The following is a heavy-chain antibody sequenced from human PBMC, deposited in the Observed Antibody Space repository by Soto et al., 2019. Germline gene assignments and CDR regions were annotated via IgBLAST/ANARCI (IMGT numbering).Heavy chain of an antibody. CDR1: GYTLTELS. CDR2: FDPEDGET. J-gene: IGHJ4*02. V-gene: IGHV1-24*01. Sequence: ASVKVSCKVSGYTLTELSMHWVRQAPGKGLEWMGGFDPEDGETIYAQKFQGRVTMTEDTSTDTAYMELSSLRSEDTAVYYCATGPLFGVVTRFDDPGQGTRVTVSS. CDR3: ATGPLFGVVTRFDD. D-gene: IGHD3-3*01.